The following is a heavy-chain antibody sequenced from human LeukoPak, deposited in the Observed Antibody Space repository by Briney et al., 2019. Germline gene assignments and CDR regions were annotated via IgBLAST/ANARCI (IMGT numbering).Heavy chain of an antibody. CDR2: IFCTGET. CDR3: AREGGELWSYFYFDY. CDR1: GGSISDYY. J-gene: IGHJ4*02. V-gene: IGHV4-59*12. Sequence: SETLSLTCTVSGGSISDYYWGWIRQPPGKGLEWIGFIFCTGETNYNASLKSRVTISLDTSKNQFSLKLSSVTAADTAVYYCAREGGELWSYFYFDYWGQGTLVTVSS. D-gene: IGHD3-16*01.